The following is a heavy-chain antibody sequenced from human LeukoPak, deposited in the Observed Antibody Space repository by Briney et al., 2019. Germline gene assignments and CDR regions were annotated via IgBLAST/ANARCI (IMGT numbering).Heavy chain of an antibody. CDR2: IQRGGSES. J-gene: IGHJ4*02. CDR1: GFTFNDYW. Sequence: PGGSLRLSCAASGFTFNDYWMTWVRQVPGKGLEWVANIQRGGSESYYVDSVKGRFTISRENAKISLYLQMDSLRVEDTAVYYCARVGTWELQRVFDYWGQGTPVTVSS. D-gene: IGHD1-26*01. V-gene: IGHV3-7*01. CDR3: ARVGTWELQRVFDY.